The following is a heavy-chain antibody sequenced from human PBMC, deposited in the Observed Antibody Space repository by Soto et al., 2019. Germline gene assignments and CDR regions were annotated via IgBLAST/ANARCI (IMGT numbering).Heavy chain of an antibody. Sequence: GGSLRLSCAASGFTFSSYWMSWVRQAPGKGLEWVANIKQDGSEKYYVDSVKGRFTISRDNAKNSLYLQMNSLRAEDTAVYYCARDHAYDFWSGYYSDYWGQGTLVTVSS. J-gene: IGHJ4*02. D-gene: IGHD3-3*01. CDR1: GFTFSSYW. CDR3: ARDHAYDFWSGYYSDY. CDR2: IKQDGSEK. V-gene: IGHV3-7*01.